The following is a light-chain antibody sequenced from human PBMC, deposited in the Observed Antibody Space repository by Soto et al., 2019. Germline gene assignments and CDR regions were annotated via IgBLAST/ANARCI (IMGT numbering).Light chain of an antibody. J-gene: IGKJ4*01. Sequence: DNQMNQNPAPPSASDGDRVTVTCLASQNIISFLGWFQQKPGKAPQLLIYGASRLESGVPSRFSGSGSGTDFSLTITGLQPEDFAAYYCQQTYSAPFTLGGGTKVDIK. CDR2: GAS. CDR1: QNIISF. CDR3: QQTYSAPFT. V-gene: IGKV1-39*01.